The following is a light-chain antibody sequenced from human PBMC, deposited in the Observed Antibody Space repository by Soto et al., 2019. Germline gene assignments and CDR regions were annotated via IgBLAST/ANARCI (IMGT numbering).Light chain of an antibody. Sequence: EIVLTQSPGTLSLSPGERATLSCRASQSISSSSLAWYQKKPGQAPRRLICGAFTSATGIPDRFSGSGSGTDFTLSISSLEPEDFAVYYCHYGNSPPWTFGLGTKVEIK. V-gene: IGKV3-20*01. CDR3: HYGNSPPWT. J-gene: IGKJ1*01. CDR1: QSISSSS. CDR2: GAF.